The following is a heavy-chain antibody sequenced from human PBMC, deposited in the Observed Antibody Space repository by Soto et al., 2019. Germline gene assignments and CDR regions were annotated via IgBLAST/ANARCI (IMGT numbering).Heavy chain of an antibody. CDR1: GGSFTSNNW. J-gene: IGHJ4*02. CDR3: ARRDPGTSVDY. CDR2: IYRTGST. D-gene: IGHD1-7*01. Sequence: QVQLQESDPGLVKPSGTLSLTCAVSGGSFTSNNWWTWVRQPPGQGLEWIGEIYRTGSTNYNPSLKSRVTISLDESENQFALKVASLTAADTAVYYCARRDPGTSVDYWGQGTLVTVSS. V-gene: IGHV4-4*02.